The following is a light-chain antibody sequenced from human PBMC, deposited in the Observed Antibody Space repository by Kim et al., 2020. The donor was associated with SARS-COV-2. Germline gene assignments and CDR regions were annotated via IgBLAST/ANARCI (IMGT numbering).Light chain of an antibody. CDR1: NSNVGNQG. CDR2: ANN. Sequence: QTHTLTGTGNNSNVGNQGAAWLQQHQGHPPKLLFYANNNRPSGISERLSASRSGNTASLTITGLQPEDEADYYCSAWDISLSAWVFGGGTQLTVL. J-gene: IGLJ3*02. CDR3: SAWDISLSAWV. V-gene: IGLV10-54*01.